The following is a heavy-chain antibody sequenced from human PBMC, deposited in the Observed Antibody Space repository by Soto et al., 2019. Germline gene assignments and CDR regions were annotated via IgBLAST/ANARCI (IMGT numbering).Heavy chain of an antibody. V-gene: IGHV4-39*01. J-gene: IGHJ4*02. D-gene: IGHD7-27*01. CDR3: ARHVTGAIDY. CDR2: VYYTGSSSTGST. CDR1: GASVGDSTYQ. Sequence: PSETLSLTCTVSGASVGDSTYQWGWVRQPPGKGLEWLGSVYYTGSSSTGSTYYNPSLRGRVTISVDTSKNQFSLKLSSVTAADTAVYYCARHVTGAIDYWGQGTLVTVSS.